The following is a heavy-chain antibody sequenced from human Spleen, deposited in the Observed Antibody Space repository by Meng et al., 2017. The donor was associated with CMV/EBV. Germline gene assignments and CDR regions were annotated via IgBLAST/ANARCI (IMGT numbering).Heavy chain of an antibody. D-gene: IGHD3-10*01. V-gene: IGHV1-2*02. CDR3: ARVSIVRGVITTGGFNY. J-gene: IGHJ4*02. CDR1: GYTFTGYY. CDR2: INPNSGGT. Sequence: ASVKVSCKASGYTFTGYYMHWVRQAPGQGLEWMGWINPNSGGTNYAQKFQGRVTMTRDTSISTAYMELSSPRSEDTAVYYCARVSIVRGVITTGGFNYWGQGTLVTVSS.